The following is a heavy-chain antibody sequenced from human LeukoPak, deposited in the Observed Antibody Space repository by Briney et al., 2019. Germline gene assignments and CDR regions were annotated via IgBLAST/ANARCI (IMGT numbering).Heavy chain of an antibody. D-gene: IGHD1-26*01. V-gene: IGHV4-59*12. J-gene: IGHJ5*02. Sequence: PSETLSLTCTVSGGSISSYYWSWIRQPPGKGLEWIGYIYYSGTTNYNPSLKSRVTISVDTSKNQFSLKLSSVTAADTAVYYCARERVVGATNSWGQGTLVTVSS. CDR3: ARERVVGATNS. CDR2: IYYSGTT. CDR1: GGSISSYY.